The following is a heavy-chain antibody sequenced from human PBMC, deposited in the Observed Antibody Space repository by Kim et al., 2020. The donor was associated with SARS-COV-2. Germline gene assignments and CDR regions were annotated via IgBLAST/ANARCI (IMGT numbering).Heavy chain of an antibody. Sequence: TYAQGFTGRFVFSLDTSASTAYLQITRLKADDTAVYYCARDAHLSSGYDHWGQGTLVTVSS. V-gene: IGHV7-4-1*02. CDR3: ARDAHLSSGYDH. J-gene: IGHJ4*02. D-gene: IGHD3-22*01.